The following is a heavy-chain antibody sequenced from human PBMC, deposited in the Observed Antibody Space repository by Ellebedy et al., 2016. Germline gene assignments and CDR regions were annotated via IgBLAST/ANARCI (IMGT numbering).Heavy chain of an antibody. CDR2: IKSDGSDT. V-gene: IGHV3-74*01. Sequence: GESLKISXAASGFTFSSYWMHWVRQAPGTGLVWVSRIKSDGSDTDYADSVRGRFTISRDNAKNSVYLQMNSLRVDDTALYYCAKDFPNWANDYWGQGALVTVSS. J-gene: IGHJ4*02. D-gene: IGHD2-8*01. CDR3: AKDFPNWANDY. CDR1: GFTFSSYW.